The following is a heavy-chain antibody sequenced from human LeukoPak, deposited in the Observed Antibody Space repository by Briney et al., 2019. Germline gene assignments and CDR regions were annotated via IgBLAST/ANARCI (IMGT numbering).Heavy chain of an antibody. CDR3: ARDRTTVTTFDY. CDR1: GFTLSRYE. J-gene: IGHJ4*02. Sequence: GGSLRLSCAASGFTLSRYEMNWVRQAPGKGLEWVSSISSSSSYIYYADSVKGRFTISRDNAKNSLYLQMNTLRAEDTAVYYCARDRTTVTTFDYWGQGTLVTVSS. V-gene: IGHV3-21*01. D-gene: IGHD4-17*01. CDR2: ISSSSSYI.